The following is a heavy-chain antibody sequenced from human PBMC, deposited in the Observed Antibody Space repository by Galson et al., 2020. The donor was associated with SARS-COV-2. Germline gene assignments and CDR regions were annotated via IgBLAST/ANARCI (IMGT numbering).Heavy chain of an antibody. CDR3: ARIAVAGNPLGYYYYYGMDV. D-gene: IGHD6-19*01. CDR1: GYSLSTSAMC. Sequence: SGPTLVKPTQTLTLTCTFSGYSLSTSAMCVSWIRQPPGKALEWLALTDWDDAKYYSTSLKTRLTISKDTSKNQVVLTMTNMDPVDTATYYCARIAVAGNPLGYYYYYGMDVWGQGTTVTGSS. CDR2: TDWDDAK. V-gene: IGHV2-70*01. J-gene: IGHJ6*02.